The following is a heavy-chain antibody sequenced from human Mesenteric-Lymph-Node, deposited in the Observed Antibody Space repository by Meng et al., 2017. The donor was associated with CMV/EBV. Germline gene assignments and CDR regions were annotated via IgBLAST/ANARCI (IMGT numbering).Heavy chain of an antibody. V-gene: IGHV3-48*03. CDR3: ARYSTSNAFDL. J-gene: IGHJ3*01. CDR2: MSSSGRNI. CDR1: GFTFSNYE. Sequence: GESLKISCAASGFTFSNYEMSWVRQAPGKGLEWVSYMSSSGRNIYYADSVKGRFTISRDIAKNSLYLQMNSLRAEDTAVYYCARYSTSNAFDLWGQGTMVTVSS. D-gene: IGHD6-13*01.